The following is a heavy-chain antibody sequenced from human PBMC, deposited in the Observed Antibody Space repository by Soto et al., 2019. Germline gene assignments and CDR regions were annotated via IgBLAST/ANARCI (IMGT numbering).Heavy chain of an antibody. CDR1: GFTFSSYG. Sequence: GGSLRLSCAASGFTFSSYGMHWVRQAPGKGLEWVAVIWYDGSNKYYADSVKGRFTISRDNSKNTLYLQMNSLRAEDTAVYYCARDGAYYGSGSNDYYHGMDVWGQGTTVTVSS. D-gene: IGHD3-10*01. V-gene: IGHV3-33*01. CDR3: ARDGAYYGSGSNDYYHGMDV. CDR2: IWYDGSNK. J-gene: IGHJ6*02.